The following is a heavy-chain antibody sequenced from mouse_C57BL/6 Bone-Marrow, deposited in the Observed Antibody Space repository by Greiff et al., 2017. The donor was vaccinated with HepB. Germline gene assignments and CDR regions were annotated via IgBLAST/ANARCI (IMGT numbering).Heavy chain of an antibody. J-gene: IGHJ1*03. CDR1: GFTFSDYG. CDR3: ARGYYGSSPYWYVDV. D-gene: IGHD1-1*01. V-gene: IGHV5-17*01. CDR2: ISSGSSTI. Sequence: EVKLVESGGGLVKPGGSLKLSCAASGFTFSDYGMHWVRQAPEKGLEWVAYISSGSSTIYYADTVKGRFTISRDNAKNTLFLQMTSLRSEDTAMYYCARGYYGSSPYWYVDVWGTGTTVTVSS.